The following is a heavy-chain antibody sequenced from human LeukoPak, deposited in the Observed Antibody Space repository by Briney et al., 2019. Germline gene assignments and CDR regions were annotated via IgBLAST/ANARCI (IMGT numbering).Heavy chain of an antibody. Sequence: ASVKVSCKASGYTFTSYDINWVRQATGQGLECMGWMNPNSGNTGYAQKFQGTVTITRNTSISTAYMELSSLRSEDTAVYYSARIRDYYDSSLTFDPWGQGTLVTVSS. V-gene: IGHV1-8*03. CDR1: GYTFTSYD. CDR2: MNPNSGNT. D-gene: IGHD3-22*01. CDR3: ARIRDYYDSSLTFDP. J-gene: IGHJ5*02.